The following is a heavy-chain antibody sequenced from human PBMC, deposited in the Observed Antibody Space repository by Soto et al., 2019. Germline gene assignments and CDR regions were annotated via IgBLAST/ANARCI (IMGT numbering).Heavy chain of an antibody. CDR1: GFTFSSYA. CDR2: ISGSGGST. J-gene: IGHJ4*02. CDR3: AKAEAGYSVDY. Sequence: EVQLLESGGGLVQPGGSLRLSCAVSGFTFSSYAMSWVRQAPGKGLEWVSGISGSGGSTYYADSVKGRFTISRDNSKNTMYLQMNSLRAEDTAVYYCAKAEAGYSVDYWGQGTLVTVSS. D-gene: IGHD6-13*01. V-gene: IGHV3-23*01.